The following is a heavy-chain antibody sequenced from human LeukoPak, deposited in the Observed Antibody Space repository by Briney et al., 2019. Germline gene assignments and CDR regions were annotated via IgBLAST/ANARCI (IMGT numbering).Heavy chain of an antibody. CDR2: IYHSGGT. J-gene: IGHJ3*02. CDR1: GGSISSGGYS. CDR3: ARETYYDFWSGYYTGAFDI. V-gene: IGHV4-30-2*01. D-gene: IGHD3-3*01. Sequence: PSQTLSLTCAVSGGSISSGGYSWSWIRQPPGKGLEWIGYIYHSGGTYYNPSLKSRVTISVDRSKNQFSLKLSSVTAADTAVYYCARETYYDFWSGYYTGAFDIWGQGTMVTVSS.